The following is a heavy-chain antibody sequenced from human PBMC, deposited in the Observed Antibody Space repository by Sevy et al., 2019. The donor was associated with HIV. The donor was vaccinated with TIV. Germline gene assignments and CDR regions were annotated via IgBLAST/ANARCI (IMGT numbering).Heavy chain of an antibody. CDR3: TTGSETIFGVVIAEFDY. J-gene: IGHJ4*02. V-gene: IGHV3-15*01. D-gene: IGHD3-3*01. CDR1: GFTFSNAW. CDR2: IKSKTDGGTT. Sequence: GGSLRLSCAASGFTFSNAWMSWVRQAPGKGLEWVGRIKSKTDGGTTDYAAPVKGRFTISRDDSKNTQYLQMNSLKTEDTAVYYCTTGSETIFGVVIAEFDYWGQGTLVTVSS.